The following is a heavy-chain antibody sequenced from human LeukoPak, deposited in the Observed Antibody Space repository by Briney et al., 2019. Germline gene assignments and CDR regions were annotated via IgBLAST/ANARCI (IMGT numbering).Heavy chain of an antibody. CDR1: GGTFSSYA. J-gene: IGHJ4*02. Sequence: GASVKVSCKASGGTFSSYAISWVRQAPGQGLEWMGGIIPIFGTANYAQKFQGRVTITTDESTSTAYMELSSLRSEDTAVYYCASARRSGSSNSDFDYWGQGTLVTVSS. CDR3: ASARRSGSSNSDFDY. CDR2: IIPIFGTA. D-gene: IGHD1-26*01. V-gene: IGHV1-69*05.